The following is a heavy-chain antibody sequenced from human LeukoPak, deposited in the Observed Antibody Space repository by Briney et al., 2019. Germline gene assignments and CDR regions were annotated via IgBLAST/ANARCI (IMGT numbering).Heavy chain of an antibody. Sequence: SETLSLTCAVYGGSFSGYYWSWIRQPPGKGLEWIGEINHSGSTNYNPSLKSRVTISVDTSKNQFSLKLSSVTAADTAVYYCARTIPSKSYDSSEDYFDYWGQGTLVTVSS. CDR2: INHSGST. CDR3: ARTIPSKSYDSSEDYFDY. V-gene: IGHV4-34*01. J-gene: IGHJ4*02. D-gene: IGHD3-22*01. CDR1: GGSFSGYY.